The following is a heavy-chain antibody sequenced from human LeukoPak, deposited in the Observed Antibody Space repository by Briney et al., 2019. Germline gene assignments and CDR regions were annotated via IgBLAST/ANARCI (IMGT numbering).Heavy chain of an antibody. CDR2: IYYSGST. D-gene: IGHD6-13*01. CDR1: GGSISSYY. J-gene: IGHJ3*02. V-gene: IGHV4-59*08. CDR3: AIAAGPDAFDI. Sequence: SETLSLTCTVSGGSISSYYWSWIRQPPGKGLEWIGYIYYSGSTNYNPSLKSRVTISVDTSKNQFSLKLGSVTAADTAVYYCAIAAGPDAFDIWGQGTMVTVSS.